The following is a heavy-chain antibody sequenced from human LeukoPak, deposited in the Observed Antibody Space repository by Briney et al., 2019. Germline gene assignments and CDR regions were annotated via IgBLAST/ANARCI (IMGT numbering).Heavy chain of an antibody. CDR3: ARIVVYYDSSGYYYDY. CDR1: GYTFTSYD. J-gene: IGHJ4*02. D-gene: IGHD3-22*01. V-gene: IGHV1-8*01. Sequence: ASVKVSCKASGYTFTSYDINWVRQATGQGLEWTGWMNPNSGNTGYAQKFQGRVTMTRNTSISTAYMELSSLRSEDTAVYYCARIVVYYDSSGYYYDYWGQGTLVTVSS. CDR2: MNPNSGNT.